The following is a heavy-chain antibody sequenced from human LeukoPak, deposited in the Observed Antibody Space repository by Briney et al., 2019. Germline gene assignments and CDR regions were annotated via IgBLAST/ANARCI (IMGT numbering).Heavy chain of an antibody. CDR3: AREIFWSGYFSNLHFDY. CDR1: EFTFSSYN. CDR2: ISSSSAYI. D-gene: IGHD3-3*01. J-gene: IGHJ4*02. V-gene: IGHV3-21*01. Sequence: PGGSLRLSCVASEFTFSSYNMNWVRQAPGKGLEWVSSISSSSAYIYYADSVKGRFTISRDNAKNSLYLQMDSLRAEDTAVCYCAREIFWSGYFSNLHFDYWGQGTLVTVSS.